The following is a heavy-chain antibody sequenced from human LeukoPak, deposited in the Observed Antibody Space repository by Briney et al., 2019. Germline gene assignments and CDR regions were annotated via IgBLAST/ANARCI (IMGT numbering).Heavy chain of an antibody. CDR2: ISYDGSNK. CDR1: GFTFSSYG. D-gene: IGHD6-19*01. V-gene: IGHV3-30*18. J-gene: IGHJ4*02. Sequence: GGSLRLSCAASGFTFSSYGMHWVRQAPGKGLEWVAVISYDGSNKYYADSVKGRFTIPRDNSKNTLYLQMNSLRAEDTAVYYCAKDLGSSGWFNDYWGQGTLVTVSS. CDR3: AKDLGSSGWFNDY.